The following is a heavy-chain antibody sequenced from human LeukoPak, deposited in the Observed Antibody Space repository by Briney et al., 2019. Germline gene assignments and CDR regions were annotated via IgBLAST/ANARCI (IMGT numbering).Heavy chain of an antibody. Sequence: ASVKVSCKASGYTFTGYYMHWVRQAPGQGLEWMGWINPNSGGTNYAQKFQGRVTMTRDTSISTAYMKLSRLRSDDTAVYYCARDYDFWSGYFDFDYWGQGTLVTVSS. CDR2: INPNSGGT. V-gene: IGHV1-2*02. CDR3: ARDYDFWSGYFDFDY. J-gene: IGHJ4*02. CDR1: GYTFTGYY. D-gene: IGHD3-3*01.